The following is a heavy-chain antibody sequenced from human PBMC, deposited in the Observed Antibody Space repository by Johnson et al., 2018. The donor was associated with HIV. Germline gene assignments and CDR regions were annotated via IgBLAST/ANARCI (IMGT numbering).Heavy chain of an antibody. Sequence: VQLVESGGGVVQPGRSLRLSCAASGFTFSSYAMHWVRQAPGKGLEWVGRILSKTHGGSADYAAPVKGRFTISRDDSKNTLYLQMNSLKTEDTAVYYCVRVELGAFDIWGQGTMVTVSS. CDR3: VRVELGAFDI. D-gene: IGHD1-7*01. V-gene: IGHV3-15*01. CDR1: GFTFSSYA. CDR2: ILSKTHGGSA. J-gene: IGHJ3*02.